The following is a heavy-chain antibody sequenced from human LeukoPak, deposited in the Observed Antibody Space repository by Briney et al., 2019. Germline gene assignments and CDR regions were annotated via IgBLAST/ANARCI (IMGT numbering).Heavy chain of an antibody. J-gene: IGHJ4*02. CDR3: ARGRSVGATKWDY. Sequence: AALKVSCKASGYTFTSYYMHWVRQAPGQGLEWMGIINPSGGSTTYAQKFQGRVTMTRDTSTSTVYMELSSLRSEDTTVYYCARGRSVGATKWDYWGQGTLVTVSP. CDR1: GYTFTSYY. V-gene: IGHV1-46*01. CDR2: INPSGGST. D-gene: IGHD1-26*01.